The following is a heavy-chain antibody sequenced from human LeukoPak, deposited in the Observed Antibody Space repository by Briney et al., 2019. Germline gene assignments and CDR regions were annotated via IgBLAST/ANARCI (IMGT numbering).Heavy chain of an antibody. Sequence: GSLVKVSCKASGGTFSSYAISWVRQAPGQGLEWMGGIIPIFGTANYAQKFQGRVTITTDESTSTAYMELSSLRSGDTAVYYCARGRQQLVPYYYYYMDVWGKGTTVTVSS. CDR1: GGTFSSYA. J-gene: IGHJ6*03. CDR3: ARGRQQLVPYYYYYMDV. D-gene: IGHD6-13*01. CDR2: IIPIFGTA. V-gene: IGHV1-69*05.